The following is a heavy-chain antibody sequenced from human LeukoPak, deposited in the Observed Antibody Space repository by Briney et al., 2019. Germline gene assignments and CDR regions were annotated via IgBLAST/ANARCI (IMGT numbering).Heavy chain of an antibody. CDR2: ISGSGGST. D-gene: IGHD2-2*01. CDR3: ANPFSTPRSNYYIDV. J-gene: IGHJ6*03. V-gene: IGHV3-23*01. CDR1: GFTFSSYA. Sequence: PGGAPRISCAASGFTFSSYAMSWGRQAPGEGLEWVSAISGSGGSTYYADSVKGRFTISRDNSKSTLYLQMNSLRAEDTAVYYCANPFSTPRSNYYIDVWGKGTTVTVSS.